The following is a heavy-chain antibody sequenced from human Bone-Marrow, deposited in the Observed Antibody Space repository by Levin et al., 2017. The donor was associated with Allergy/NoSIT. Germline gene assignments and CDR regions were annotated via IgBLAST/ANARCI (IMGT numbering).Heavy chain of an antibody. J-gene: IGHJ4*02. CDR1: GFPFDDSA. V-gene: IGHV3-9*01. Sequence: LSLPCAASGFPFDDSAMHWVRQAPGKGLEWVSGISWNSGSIGYADSVKGRFTISRDNAKNSLYLQMNSLRAEDTALYYCAKDIGGSNAAFDYWGQGTLVTVSS. CDR2: ISWNSGSI. D-gene: IGHD1-26*01. CDR3: AKDIGGSNAAFDY.